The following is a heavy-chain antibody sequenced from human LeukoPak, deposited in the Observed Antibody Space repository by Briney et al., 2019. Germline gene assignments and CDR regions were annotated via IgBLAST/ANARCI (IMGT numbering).Heavy chain of an antibody. D-gene: IGHD3-10*01. V-gene: IGHV4-61*02. CDR1: GGSISSSSYY. CDR3: AGGGEYGSGSYYNVGTQYYYYYYMDV. Sequence: PSETLSLTCTVSGGSISSSSYYWGWIRQPAGKGLEWIGRIYTSGSTNYNPSLKSRVTISVDTSKNQFSLKLGSVTAADTAVYYCAGGGEYGSGSYYNVGTQYYYYYYMDVWGKGTTVTISS. CDR2: IYTSGST. J-gene: IGHJ6*03.